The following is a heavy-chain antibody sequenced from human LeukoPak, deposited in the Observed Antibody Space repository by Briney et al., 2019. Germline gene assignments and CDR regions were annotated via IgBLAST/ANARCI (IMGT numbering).Heavy chain of an antibody. Sequence: SETLSLTCTVSGGSISSYYWSWIRQPPGKGLEWIGYIYYSGSTNYNPSLKSRVTISVDTSKNQFSLKLSSVAAADTAVYYCARVVDTAMGHDAFDIWGQGTMVTVSS. J-gene: IGHJ3*02. CDR2: IYYSGST. V-gene: IGHV4-59*01. D-gene: IGHD5-18*01. CDR3: ARVVDTAMGHDAFDI. CDR1: GGSISSYY.